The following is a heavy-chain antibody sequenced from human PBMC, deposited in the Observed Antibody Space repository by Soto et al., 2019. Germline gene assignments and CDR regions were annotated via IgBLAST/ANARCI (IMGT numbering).Heavy chain of an antibody. V-gene: IGHV1-69*02. D-gene: IGHD3-10*01. CDR3: ATSYGSGYRAFDY. CDR2: VNPILSMS. J-gene: IGHJ4*02. Sequence: SVELTWKDCGVGYSCCNRRWVQQAPELGLEWMGRVNPILSMSNYAQKFQGRVTMTADKSTSTAYMELRSLRSEDTAFYYCATSYGSGYRAFDYWGQGALVTVSS. CDR1: GVGYSCCN.